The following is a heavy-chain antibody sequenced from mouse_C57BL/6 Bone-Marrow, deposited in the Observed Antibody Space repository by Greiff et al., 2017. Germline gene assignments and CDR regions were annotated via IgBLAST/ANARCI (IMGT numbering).Heavy chain of an antibody. D-gene: IGHD1-1*01. V-gene: IGHV1-81*01. CDR3: ARRFITTVVARAMDY. CDR2: IYPRSGNT. CDR1: GYTFTSYG. Sequence: VQLQQSGAELARPGASVKLSCKASGYTFTSYGISWVKQRTGQGLEWIGEIYPRSGNTYYNEKFKGKATLTADKSSSTAYMELRSLTSEDSAVYFCARRFITTVVARAMDYWGQGTSVTVAS. J-gene: IGHJ4*01.